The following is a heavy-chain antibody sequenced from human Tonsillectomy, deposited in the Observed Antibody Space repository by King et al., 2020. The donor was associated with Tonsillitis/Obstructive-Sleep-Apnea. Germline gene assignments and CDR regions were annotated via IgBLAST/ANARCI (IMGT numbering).Heavy chain of an antibody. CDR2: ISGSGGST. Sequence: VQLVESGGGLVQPGGSLRLSCAASGFTFSRYGMSWVRQAPGKGLEWVSAISGSGGSTYYADPVEGRFTISRDNSKNTLYLQMDTLTAEDTAAYYCAKEGGSDNFIFFQYWGQGLLVPVS. D-gene: IGHD3-10*01. V-gene: IGHV3-23*04. CDR3: AKEGGSDNFIFFQY. CDR1: GFTFSRYG. J-gene: IGHJ4*02.